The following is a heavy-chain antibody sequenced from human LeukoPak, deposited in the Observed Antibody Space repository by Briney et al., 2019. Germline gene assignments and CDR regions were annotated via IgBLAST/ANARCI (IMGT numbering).Heavy chain of an antibody. D-gene: IGHD2-15*01. CDR1: GFTFSDYA. Sequence: ALRLSCAASGFTFSDYAMHWVRQAPGKGLEWVTVISYDAKNNYYADSVKGRFTISRDNSKNTLYLQMNSLRGEDTAVYYCARGDSTGGRKPFDIWGQGTMVTVSS. V-gene: IGHV3-30*04. J-gene: IGHJ3*02. CDR3: ARGDSTGGRKPFDI. CDR2: ISYDAKNN.